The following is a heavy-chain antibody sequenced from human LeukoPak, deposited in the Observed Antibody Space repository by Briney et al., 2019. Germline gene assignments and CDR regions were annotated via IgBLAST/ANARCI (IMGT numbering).Heavy chain of an antibody. CDR1: RFTFSRYA. Sequence: PGGSLRLSCAASRFTFSRYAMTWVRQAPGKGLEWVSSISNSDGSTYYADSVRGRFTISRDNSKNTLYLQMSSLRAEDTAIYYCVAPASSSTVYYFDYWGQGTLVTVSS. J-gene: IGHJ4*02. V-gene: IGHV3-23*01. CDR2: ISNSDGST. D-gene: IGHD6-6*01. CDR3: VAPASSSTVYYFDY.